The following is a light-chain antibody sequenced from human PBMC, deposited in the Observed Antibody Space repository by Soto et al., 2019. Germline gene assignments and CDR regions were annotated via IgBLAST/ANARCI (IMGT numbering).Light chain of an antibody. J-gene: IGKJ3*01. Sequence: EIVLTQSPGTLSLSPGERATLSCRASQSVSSNFLAWYQQKPGQAPRLLVYVASTRATGIPDRFSGSGSGTDFTLTVSRLEPQDFVVYYCQQYGTSPSFGPGTKVDIK. CDR2: VAS. V-gene: IGKV3-20*01. CDR1: QSVSSNF. CDR3: QQYGTSPS.